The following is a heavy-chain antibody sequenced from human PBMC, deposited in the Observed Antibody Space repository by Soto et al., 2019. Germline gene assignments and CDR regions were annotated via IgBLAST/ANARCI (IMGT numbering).Heavy chain of an antibody. J-gene: IGHJ4*02. D-gene: IGHD4-17*01. CDR2: IYFSGTT. V-gene: IGHV4-31*03. CDR1: GGSISSTNYY. Sequence: LSLTCTVSGGSISSTNYYWTWIRQHPEKGLEWIGYIYFSGTTYYNPSLKSRVTISVDTSQNQFSLELNSVTAADTAVYYCASYGDHAFDYWGQGTLVTVSS. CDR3: ASYGDHAFDY.